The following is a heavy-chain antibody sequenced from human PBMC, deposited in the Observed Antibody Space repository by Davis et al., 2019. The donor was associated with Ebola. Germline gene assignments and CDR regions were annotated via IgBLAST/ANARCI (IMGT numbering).Heavy chain of an antibody. CDR1: GFTFSSYW. CDR3: AKDLRGSLSSGYYLD. D-gene: IGHD3-22*01. J-gene: IGHJ4*02. V-gene: IGHV3-74*01. Sequence: HTGGSLRLSCAASGFTFSSYWMSWVRQAPGKGLVWVSRIDSDGTSTAYAEFVTGRFTISRDNAKNSLYLQMNSLRAEDTAVYYCAKDLRGSLSSGYYLDWGQGTLVTVSS. CDR2: IDSDGTST.